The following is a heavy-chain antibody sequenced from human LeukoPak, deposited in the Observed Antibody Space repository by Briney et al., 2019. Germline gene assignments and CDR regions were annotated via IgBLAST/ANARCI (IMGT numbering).Heavy chain of an antibody. V-gene: IGHV4-59*01. D-gene: IGHD3/OR15-3a*01. CDR1: GGSISSYY. Sequence: SETLSLTCTVSGGSISSYYWSWIRQPPGKGLEWIGYIYYSESTNYNPSLKSRVTISVDTSKNQFSLKLSSVTAADTAVYYCARGKDWLFIPDYWGQGTLVTVSS. J-gene: IGHJ4*02. CDR3: ARGKDWLFIPDY. CDR2: IYYSEST.